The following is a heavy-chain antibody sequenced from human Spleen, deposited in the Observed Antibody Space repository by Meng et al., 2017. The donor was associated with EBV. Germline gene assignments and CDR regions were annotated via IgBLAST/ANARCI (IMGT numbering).Heavy chain of an antibody. CDR2: IYHSGST. J-gene: IGHJ4*02. CDR1: GGSISSSNW. Sequence: VQLKEPGHGLVKPSVTLSLTCAVSGGSISSSNWWSWVRQPPGKGLEWIGEIYHSGSTNYNPSLKSRVTISVDKSKNQFSLKLSSVTAADTAVYYCARDGSGSGTDFDYWGQGTLVTVSS. V-gene: IGHV4-4*02. D-gene: IGHD1-1*01. CDR3: ARDGSGSGTDFDY.